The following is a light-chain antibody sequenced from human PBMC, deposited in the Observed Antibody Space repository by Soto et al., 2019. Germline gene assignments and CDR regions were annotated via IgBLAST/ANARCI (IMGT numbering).Light chain of an antibody. Sequence: QSVLTQPPSASGSPGQSVTISCTGTSSDVGGYNYVSWYQQHPGKAHKLMIYEVSKRPSGVPDRFSGSKSGNTASLTVSGLQAEDEADYYCTSYAGSNNFFYVFGTGTKVTVL. CDR1: SSDVGGYNY. J-gene: IGLJ1*01. CDR2: EVS. CDR3: TSYAGSNNFFYV. V-gene: IGLV2-8*01.